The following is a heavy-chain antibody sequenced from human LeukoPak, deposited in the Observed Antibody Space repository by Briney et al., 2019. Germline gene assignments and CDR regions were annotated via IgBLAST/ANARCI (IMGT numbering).Heavy chain of an antibody. V-gene: IGHV1-18*01. J-gene: IGHJ4*02. CDR3: ATALSSGSYFDYFDY. Sequence: ASVKVSCKASGYTFTSYGISWVRQAPGQGLEWMGWISVYNGNKNYAQKLQGRVSMTTDTSTNTAYMELRSLRSEDTAVYYCATALSSGSYFDYFDYWGQGTLVTVSS. CDR1: GYTFTSYG. D-gene: IGHD1-26*01. CDR2: ISVYNGNK.